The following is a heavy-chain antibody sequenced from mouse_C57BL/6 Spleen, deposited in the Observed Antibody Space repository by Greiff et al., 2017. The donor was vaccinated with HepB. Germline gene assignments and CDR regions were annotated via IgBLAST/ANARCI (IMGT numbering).Heavy chain of an antibody. CDR3: VRQGVDDGSSYYAMDY. CDR2: IRSKSNNYAT. CDR1: GFSFNTYA. J-gene: IGHJ4*01. V-gene: IGHV10-1*01. D-gene: IGHD1-1*01. Sequence: EVQLVESGGGLVQPTGSLNLSCAASGFSFNTYAMNWVRQAPGKGLEWVARIRSKSNNYATYYADSVKDRFTISRDDSESMLYLQMNNLKTEDTAMYYCVRQGVDDGSSYYAMDYWGQGTSVTVSS.